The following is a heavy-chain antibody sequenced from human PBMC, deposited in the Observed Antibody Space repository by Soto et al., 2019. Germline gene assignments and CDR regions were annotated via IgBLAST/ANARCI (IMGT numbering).Heavy chain of an antibody. CDR2: ISGSGGRT. Sequence: EMQLLESGGGLVQPGGSLRLSCVASGFPFSSYAMSWVRQTPGKGLEWVSGISGSGGRTYYADSVKGRFTSFRDNSNNTLSLQMHILGVEDTAVYFCAKGGYSSRFDIFCQRTMGTVS. CDR1: GFPFSSYA. J-gene: IGHJ3*02. V-gene: IGHV3-23*01. CDR3: AKGGYSSRFDI. D-gene: IGHD6-13*01.